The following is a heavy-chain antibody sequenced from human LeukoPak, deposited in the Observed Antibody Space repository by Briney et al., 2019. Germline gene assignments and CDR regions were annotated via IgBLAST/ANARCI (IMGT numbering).Heavy chain of an antibody. D-gene: IGHD3-16*01. V-gene: IGHV4-4*07. CDR1: GGSISNYY. CDR3: ARENLGELPLDY. CDR2: VYSNGST. Sequence: SETLSLTCTVSGGSISNYYWTWLRKPEGKGKEWDGRVYSNGSTNNNAYLRSRVTMTVAIYRNKFSLKLRSVTAADTAIYYCARENLGELPLDYWGQGTLVTVSS. J-gene: IGHJ4*02.